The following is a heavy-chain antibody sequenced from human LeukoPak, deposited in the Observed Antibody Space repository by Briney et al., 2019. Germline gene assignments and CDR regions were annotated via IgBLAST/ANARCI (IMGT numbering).Heavy chain of an antibody. J-gene: IGHJ4*02. Sequence: GGSLRLSCAASGFTFSHYGMHWVRQAPGKGLEWVAFIRYDGSNKYYADSVKGRFTISRDNSKNTLYLQMNSLRAEDTAVYYCAKDRYSTREFFDYWGQGTLVTVSS. V-gene: IGHV3-30*02. CDR1: GFTFSHYG. CDR2: IRYDGSNK. D-gene: IGHD3-16*02. CDR3: AKDRYSTREFFDY.